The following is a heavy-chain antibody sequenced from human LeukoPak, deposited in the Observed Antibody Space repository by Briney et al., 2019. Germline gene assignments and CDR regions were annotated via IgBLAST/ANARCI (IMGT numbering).Heavy chain of an antibody. D-gene: IGHD2-2*01. CDR2: ISYDERNI. J-gene: IGHJ5*02. V-gene: IGHV3-30-3*01. CDR3: AKGFCSSTSCPWGDWFDP. CDR1: GFTFSSYT. Sequence: GGSLRLSCAASGFTFSSYTMNWLRQAPGKGLEWVAVISYDERNIFYGDSVKGRFTISRDNAKNTLYLQMNSLRAEDTAVYYCAKGFCSSTSCPWGDWFDPWGQGTLVTVSS.